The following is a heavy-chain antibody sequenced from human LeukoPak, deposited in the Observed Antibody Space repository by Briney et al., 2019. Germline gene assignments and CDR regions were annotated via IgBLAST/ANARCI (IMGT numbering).Heavy chain of an antibody. CDR1: GGSFSGYY. CDR2: INHSGST. D-gene: IGHD3-3*01. CDR3: ARGRPTIFGVVIFHNWFDP. Sequence: TLETLSLTCAVYGGSFSGYYWSWIRQPPGKGLEWIGEINHSGSTNYNPSLKSRVTISVDTSKNQFSLKLSSVTAADTAVYYCARGRPTIFGVVIFHNWFDPWGQGTLVTVSS. V-gene: IGHV4-34*01. J-gene: IGHJ5*02.